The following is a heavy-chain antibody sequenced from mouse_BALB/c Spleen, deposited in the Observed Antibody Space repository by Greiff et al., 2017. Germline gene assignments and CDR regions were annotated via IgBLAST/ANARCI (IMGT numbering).Heavy chain of an antibody. CDR3: ARVYYDYDPLDY. J-gene: IGHJ2*01. Sequence: EVQLVESGGDLVKPGGSLKLSCAASGFTFSSYGMSWVRQTPDKRLEWVATISSGGSYTYYPDSVKGRFTISRDNAKNTLYLQMSSLKSEDTAMYYCARVYYDYDPLDYWGQGTTLTVSS. CDR1: GFTFSSYG. V-gene: IGHV5-6*01. D-gene: IGHD2-4*01. CDR2: ISSGGSYT.